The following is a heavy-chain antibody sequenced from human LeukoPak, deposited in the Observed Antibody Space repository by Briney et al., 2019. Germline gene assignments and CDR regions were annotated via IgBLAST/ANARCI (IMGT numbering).Heavy chain of an antibody. CDR1: GGSISSYY. V-gene: IGHV4-59*08. CDR2: IYYSGST. D-gene: IGHD4-17*01. Sequence: SETLSLTCTVSGGSISSYYWNWIRQPPGKGLEWIGYIYYSGSTNYNPSLKSRVTISVDTSKNQFSLKLSSVTAADTAVYYCARHPRDGDYVALYWYFDLWGRGTLVTVSS. CDR3: ARHPRDGDYVALYWYFDL. J-gene: IGHJ2*01.